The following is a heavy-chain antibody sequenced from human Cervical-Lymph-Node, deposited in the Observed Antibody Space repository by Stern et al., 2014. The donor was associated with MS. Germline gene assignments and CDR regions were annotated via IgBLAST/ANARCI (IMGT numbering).Heavy chain of an antibody. V-gene: IGHV3-7*01. J-gene: IGHJ4*02. Sequence: EVQLVKSGGGLVQPGGSLRLSCAGSGFSLSSYWMSWVRQAPGKGPELVATIKQDGSERYYVDSVKGRFTISRDNSKNSVFLQMNSLRVDDTSVYYCAREVISGSYPNWGQGTLVTVSS. D-gene: IGHD1-26*01. CDR3: AREVISGSYPN. CDR1: GFSLSSYW. CDR2: IKQDGSER.